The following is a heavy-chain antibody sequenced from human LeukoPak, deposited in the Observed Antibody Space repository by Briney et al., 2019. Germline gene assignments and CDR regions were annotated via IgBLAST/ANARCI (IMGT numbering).Heavy chain of an antibody. J-gene: IGHJ4*02. CDR2: ISGSGGST. CDR1: GFTFSSYA. Sequence: GGSLRLSCAASGFTFSSYAMSWVRQAPGKGLEWVSGISGSGGSTDYADSVKGRFTISRDNSKNTLYLQMNSLRAGDTAVYYCAKDVYSSTWYYFDYWGQGTLVTVSS. D-gene: IGHD6-13*01. V-gene: IGHV3-23*01. CDR3: AKDVYSSTWYYFDY.